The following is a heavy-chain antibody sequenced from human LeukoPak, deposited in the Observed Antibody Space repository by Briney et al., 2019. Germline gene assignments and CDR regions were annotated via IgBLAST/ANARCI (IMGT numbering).Heavy chain of an antibody. V-gene: IGHV4-4*02. Sequence: SETLSLTCAVSGGSISSSNWWSWVRQPPGKGLEWIGEIYHSGSTNYNPSLKSRVTISVDKSKNQFSLKLSSVTAADTAVYYCARLRRYYGSGSYQIIAYRYYYMDVWGKGTTVTISS. D-gene: IGHD3-10*01. CDR3: ARLRRYYGSGSYQIIAYRYYYMDV. J-gene: IGHJ6*03. CDR2: IYHSGST. CDR1: GGSISSSNW.